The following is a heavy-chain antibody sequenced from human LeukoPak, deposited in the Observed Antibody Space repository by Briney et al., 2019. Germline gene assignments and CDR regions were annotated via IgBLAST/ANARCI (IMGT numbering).Heavy chain of an antibody. Sequence: SETLSLTCAVSGYSISSGYYWGWIRQPPGKGLEWIGSIYHSGSTDYNPSLKSRVTISVDTSKNQFSLKLSSVTAADTAVYYCARLKHRDYDFWSGYPYWGQGTLVTVSS. D-gene: IGHD3-3*01. V-gene: IGHV4-38-2*01. CDR1: GYSISSGYY. CDR3: ARLKHRDYDFWSGYPY. J-gene: IGHJ4*02. CDR2: IYHSGST.